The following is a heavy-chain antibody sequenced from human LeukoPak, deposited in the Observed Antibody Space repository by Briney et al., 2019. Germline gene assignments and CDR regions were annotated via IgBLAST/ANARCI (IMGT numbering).Heavy chain of an antibody. CDR1: GGTFSSYA. CDR2: IIPIFGAA. D-gene: IGHD6-13*01. J-gene: IGHJ6*02. Sequence: GASVKVSCKASGGTFSSYAISWVRQAPGQGLEWMGGIIPIFGAANYAQKFQGRVTITADESTSTAYMELSSLRSEDTAVYYCARGAAAGIGGMDVWGQGTTVTVSS. CDR3: ARGAAAGIGGMDV. V-gene: IGHV1-69*13.